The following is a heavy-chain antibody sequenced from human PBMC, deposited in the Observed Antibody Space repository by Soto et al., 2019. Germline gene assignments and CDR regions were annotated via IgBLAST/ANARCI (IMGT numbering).Heavy chain of an antibody. CDR1: GGSISSACYY. J-gene: IGHJ4*02. V-gene: IGHV4-31*03. CDR2: IYYSGST. CDR3: ARYGSGSYYPTPFDY. D-gene: IGHD3-10*01. Sequence: QVQLQESGPGLVKPSQTLSLTCTVSGGSISSACYYWSWIRQHPGKVLEWIGYIYYSGSTYYNPSLKSRVTIPVDTSKNQFSLKLSCVTAADTAVYYWARYGSGSYYPTPFDYWGQGTLVTVSS.